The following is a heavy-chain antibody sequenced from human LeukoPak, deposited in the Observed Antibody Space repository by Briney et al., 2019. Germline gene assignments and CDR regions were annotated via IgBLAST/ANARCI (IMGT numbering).Heavy chain of an antibody. CDR3: AKEGIIAAALDY. Sequence: GGSLRLSRAASGFTFDDYTIHWVRQAPGRGLEWVSLISWDGGTRYYADSVKGRFTISRDNSKNSLYLQMNSLRTEDTALYYCAKEGIIAAALDYWGQGTLVTVSS. CDR1: GFTFDDYT. CDR2: ISWDGGTR. D-gene: IGHD6-13*01. J-gene: IGHJ4*02. V-gene: IGHV3-43*01.